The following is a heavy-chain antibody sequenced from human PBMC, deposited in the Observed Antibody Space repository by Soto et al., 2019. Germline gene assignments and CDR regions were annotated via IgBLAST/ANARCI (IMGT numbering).Heavy chain of an antibody. D-gene: IGHD2-21*02. CDR3: ARGSPLTAIRYYYGMDV. CDR1: GGTFSSYA. CDR2: IIPIFGTA. Sequence: GASVKVSCKASGGTFSSYAISWVRQAPGQGLEWMGGIIPIFGTANYAQKFQGRVTITADESTSTAYMELSSLRSEDTAVYYCARGSPLTAIRYYYGMDVWGQGTTVTVSS. V-gene: IGHV1-69*13. J-gene: IGHJ6*02.